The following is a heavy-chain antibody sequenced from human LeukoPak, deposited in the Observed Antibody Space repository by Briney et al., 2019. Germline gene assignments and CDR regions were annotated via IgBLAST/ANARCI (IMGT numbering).Heavy chain of an antibody. J-gene: IGHJ4*02. CDR1: GGSISNYY. CDR3: ARRVVTTIPKGDYFDY. Sequence: SETMSLTCTVSGGSISNYYWSWIRQPPGKGLEWIGYIYYSGSTNYNPSLKSRVTISVDTSKSQFSLNLSSMTAADTAVYYCARRVVTTIPKGDYFDYWGQGTLVTVSS. V-gene: IGHV4-59*08. CDR2: IYYSGST. D-gene: IGHD5-12*01.